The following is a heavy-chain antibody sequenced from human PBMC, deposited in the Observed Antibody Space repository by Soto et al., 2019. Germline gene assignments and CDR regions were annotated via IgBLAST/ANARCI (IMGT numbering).Heavy chain of an antibody. CDR3: ARDRSWMIAFGGVIVMGGGFDY. V-gene: IGHV1-46*03. J-gene: IGHJ4*02. CDR1: GYTFTSYY. CDR2: INPSGGST. Sequence: QVQLVQSGAEVKKPGASVKVSCKASGYTFTSYYMHWVRQAPGQGLEWMGIINPSGGSTSYAQKFQGRVTMTRETSTSTVYMELSSLRSEDTAVYYCARDRSWMIAFGGVIVMGGGFDYWGQGTLVTVSS. D-gene: IGHD3-16*02.